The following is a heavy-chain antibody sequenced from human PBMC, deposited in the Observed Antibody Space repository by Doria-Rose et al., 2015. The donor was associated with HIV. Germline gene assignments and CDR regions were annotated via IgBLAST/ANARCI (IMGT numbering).Heavy chain of an antibody. J-gene: IGHJ4*02. V-gene: IGHV2-26*01. D-gene: IGHD6-13*01. CDR1: GVSLSSPGMG. CDR3: ARIKSSRWYHKYYFDF. Sequence: QESGPVLVKPTETLTLTCTVSGVSLSSPGMGVSWIRQPPVKALEWLANMFSYDERSYKTSLKSRLTISRGTSKSQVVLTMTDMDPVDTATYYCARIKSSRWYHKYYFDFWGQGTLVIVSA. CDR2: MFSYDER.